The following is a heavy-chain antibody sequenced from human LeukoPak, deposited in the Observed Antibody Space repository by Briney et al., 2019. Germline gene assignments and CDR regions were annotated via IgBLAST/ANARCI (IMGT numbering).Heavy chain of an antibody. V-gene: IGHV4-61*02. J-gene: IGHJ6*03. CDR2: IYTSGST. CDR3: ARDHHRGVGHYYMDV. Sequence: SETLSLTCTVSGGSISSGSYYWTWIRQPAGKGLEWIGRIYTSGSTKYNPSLKSRVTISVHTSRNQLSLKLSSLPAADTAVYYCARDHHRGVGHYYMDVWGKATTVTISS. CDR1: GGSISSGSYY. D-gene: IGHD3-10*01.